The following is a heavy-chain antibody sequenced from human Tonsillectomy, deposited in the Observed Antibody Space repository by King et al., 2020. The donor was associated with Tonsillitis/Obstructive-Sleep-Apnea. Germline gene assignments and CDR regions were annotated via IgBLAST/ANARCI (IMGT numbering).Heavy chain of an antibody. V-gene: IGHV4-59*08. CDR3: ARHGWDIVVVPAAAYCYFDL. Sequence: QLQESGPGLVKPSETLSLTCTVSGGFISSYYWSWIRQPPGKGLEWIGYIYYSGSTNYNSSLKSRVTISVDTSKNQFSLNLSSVTAADTAVYYCARHGWDIVVVPAAAYCYFDLWGLGTLVPVSS. CDR2: IYYSGST. J-gene: IGHJ2*01. D-gene: IGHD2-2*01. CDR1: GGFISSYY.